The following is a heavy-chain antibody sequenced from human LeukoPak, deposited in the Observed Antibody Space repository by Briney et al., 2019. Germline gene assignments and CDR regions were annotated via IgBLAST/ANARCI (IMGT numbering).Heavy chain of an antibody. D-gene: IGHD5-12*01. Sequence: SETLSLTCTVSGGSISSSSYYWGWIRQSPGKGLEWIGSIYYSGSTYYSPSLRSRVTISVDTSKNQFSLKLSSVTAADTAVYYCARGSSGYALGNYWGQGTLVTVSS. J-gene: IGHJ4*02. CDR1: GGSISSSSYY. CDR2: IYYSGST. V-gene: IGHV4-39*07. CDR3: ARGSSGYALGNY.